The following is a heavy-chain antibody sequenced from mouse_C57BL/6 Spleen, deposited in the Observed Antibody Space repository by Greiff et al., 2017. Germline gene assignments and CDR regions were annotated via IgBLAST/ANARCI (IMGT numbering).Heavy chain of an antibody. D-gene: IGHD2-4*01. V-gene: IGHV5-17*01. CDR2: ISSGSSTI. J-gene: IGHJ3*01. Sequence: VQLQQSGGGLVKPGGSLKLSCAASGFTFSDYGMHWVRQAPEKGLEWVAYISSGSSTIYYADTVKGRFTISRDNAKNTLFLQMTSLRSEDTAMYYCARRPYYDYDWFAYWGQGTLVTVSA. CDR3: ARRPYYDYDWFAY. CDR1: GFTFSDYG.